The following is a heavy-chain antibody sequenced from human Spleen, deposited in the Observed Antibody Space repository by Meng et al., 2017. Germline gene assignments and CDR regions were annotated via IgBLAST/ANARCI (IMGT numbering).Heavy chain of an antibody. CDR3: ARGYRSKWWYFDY. Sequence: QVQLQESGPGLVKPSQTLSLTCTVSGVSITNNNWWNWVRQPPGKGLEWIGEVYHDGSTDYNPSLKSRVTISVDRSNNQFSLRLTSVTAADTAIYYCARGYRSKWWYFDYWGHGTLVTVSS. CDR2: VYHDGST. D-gene: IGHD2-15*01. J-gene: IGHJ4*01. V-gene: IGHV4-4*02. CDR1: GVSITNNNW.